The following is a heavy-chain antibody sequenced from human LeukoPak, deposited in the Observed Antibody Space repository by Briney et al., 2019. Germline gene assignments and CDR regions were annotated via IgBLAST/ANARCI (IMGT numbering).Heavy chain of an antibody. D-gene: IGHD3-16*01. CDR2: ISGDGGST. CDR1: GFTFDDYA. Sequence: PGGSLRLSCAASGFTFDDYAMHWVRQAPGKGLEWVSLISGDGGSTYYADSVKGRFTISRDNSKNSLYLKMNSLRTEDNALYYCAKAPRWGWTREKWFDTWGQGTLVTVSS. V-gene: IGHV3-43*02. J-gene: IGHJ5*02. CDR3: AKAPRWGWTREKWFDT.